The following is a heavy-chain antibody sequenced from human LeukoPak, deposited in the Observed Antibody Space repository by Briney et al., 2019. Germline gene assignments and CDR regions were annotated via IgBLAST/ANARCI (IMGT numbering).Heavy chain of an antibody. CDR3: AELGITMIGGV. D-gene: IGHD3-10*02. V-gene: IGHV3-7*01. J-gene: IGHJ6*04. Sequence: GGSLRLSCVASGFTFSGYWMTWVRQAPGKGLEWVANIKQDGSAKYYVDSVKGRFTISRDNAKNSLYLQMNSLRAEDTAVYYCAELGITMIGGVWGKGTTVTISS. CDR1: GFTFSGYW. CDR2: IKQDGSAK.